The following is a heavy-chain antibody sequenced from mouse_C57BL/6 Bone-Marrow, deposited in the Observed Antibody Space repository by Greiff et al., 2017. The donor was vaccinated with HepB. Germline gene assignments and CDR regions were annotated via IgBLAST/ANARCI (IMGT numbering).Heavy chain of an antibody. J-gene: IGHJ2*01. Sequence: EVKLQESGPGLVKPSQSLSLTCSVTGYSITSGYYWNWIRQFPGNKLEWMGYISYDGSNNYNPSLKNRISITRDTSKNQFFLKLNSVTTEDTATYYCARRGYGTLDYWGQGTTLTVSS. V-gene: IGHV3-6*01. CDR3: ARRGYGTLDY. CDR1: GYSITSGYY. D-gene: IGHD1-1*01. CDR2: ISYDGSN.